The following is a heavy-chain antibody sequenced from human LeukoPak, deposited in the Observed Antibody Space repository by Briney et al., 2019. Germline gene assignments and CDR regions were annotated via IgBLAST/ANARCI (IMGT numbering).Heavy chain of an antibody. CDR1: GFTFSSYS. CDR3: ARSWKRDGYNFGY. D-gene: IGHD5-24*01. CDR2: ISSSSSYI. J-gene: IGHJ4*02. Sequence: PGGSLRLSCAASGFTFSSYSMNWVRQAPGKGLEWVSSISSSSSYIYYADSVKGRFTISRGNAKNSLYLQMNSLRAEDTAVYYCARSWKRDGYNFGYWGQGTLVTVSS. V-gene: IGHV3-21*01.